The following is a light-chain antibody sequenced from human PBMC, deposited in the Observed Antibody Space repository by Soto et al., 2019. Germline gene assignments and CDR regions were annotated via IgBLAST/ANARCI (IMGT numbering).Light chain of an antibody. CDR3: QQYKKWPQER. J-gene: IGKJ1*01. V-gene: IGKV3-15*01. CDR2: GAS. CDR1: QSVSNN. Sequence: EIVMTQSPATLSVSPGERATLSCRAGQSVSNNVAWYQQKPGQAPRLLIYGASTRATGIPDRSSGSRSGTEFTLTISSPQSEDLAVYYGQQYKKWPQERVGKGTKGDIK.